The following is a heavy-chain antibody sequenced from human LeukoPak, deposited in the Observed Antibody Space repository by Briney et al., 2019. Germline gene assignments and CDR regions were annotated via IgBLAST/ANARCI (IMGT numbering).Heavy chain of an antibody. CDR2: IYYSGST. CDR3: ARSMVRGVIGVWFDP. V-gene: IGHV4-39*01. D-gene: IGHD3-10*01. CDR1: GGSISSSSNY. Sequence: SETLSLTYTVSGGSISSSSNYWGWIRQPPGKGLEWIGSIYYSGSTYYNPSLKSRVTISVDTSKNQFSLKLSSVTAADTAVYYCARSMVRGVIGVWFDPWGQGTLVTVSS. J-gene: IGHJ5*02.